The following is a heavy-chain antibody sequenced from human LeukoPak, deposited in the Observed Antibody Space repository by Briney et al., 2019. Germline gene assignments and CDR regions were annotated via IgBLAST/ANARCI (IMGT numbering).Heavy chain of an antibody. CDR3: ASPPITMISWFDP. CDR2: ISGGGGST. CDR1: RLTFSSYG. Sequence: PGGSLRLSCAASRLTFSSYGMSWVRQAPGKGLEWVSAISGGGGSTYYADSVKGRFTISRDNSKNTLYLQMNSLRAEDTAVYYCASPPITMISWFDPWGRGTLVTVSS. V-gene: IGHV3-23*01. D-gene: IGHD3-22*01. J-gene: IGHJ5*02.